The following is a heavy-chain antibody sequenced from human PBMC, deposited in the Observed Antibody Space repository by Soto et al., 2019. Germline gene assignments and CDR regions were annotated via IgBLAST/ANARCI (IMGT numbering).Heavy chain of an antibody. V-gene: IGHV4-39*01. CDR3: ARPLQLAVSGFDP. D-gene: IGHD3-3*02. CDR2: IHYRANS. CDR1: GDSISSSSYY. J-gene: IGHJ5*02. Sequence: KASETLSLTCAVSGDSISSSSYYWAWIRQPPGKGLGWIGSIHYRANSYYSPSLKSRITISVDTSKNQISLRLSSVTAADTAVYYCARPLQLAVSGFDPWGQGTLVTVSS.